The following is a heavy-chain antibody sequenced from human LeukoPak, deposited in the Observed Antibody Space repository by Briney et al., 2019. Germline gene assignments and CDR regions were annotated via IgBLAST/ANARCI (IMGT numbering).Heavy chain of an antibody. J-gene: IGHJ3*02. CDR3: ASSSSGYYYAFDI. CDR1: GYTFTSYD. Sequence: ASVKVSCKASGYTFTSYDINWVRQATGQGLEWMGWMNPNSGNTGYAQKFQGRVTMTRNTSISTAYMELSSLRSDDTAVYYCASSSSGYYYAFDIWGQGTMVTVSS. V-gene: IGHV1-8*01. D-gene: IGHD3-22*01. CDR2: MNPNSGNT.